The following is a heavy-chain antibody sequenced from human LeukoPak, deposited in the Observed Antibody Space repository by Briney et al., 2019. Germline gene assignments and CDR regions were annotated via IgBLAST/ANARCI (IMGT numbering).Heavy chain of an antibody. CDR2: VYNSGDT. Sequence: SETLSLTCTVSGGSTSSDYWSWIRQSPGKGLEWVGYVYNSGDTGKNPSLKSRVTILLDTSKNQCSLKLTSVSAADTAVYYCARVYEVGKAAAGPRFDYWGQGTLVTVSS. D-gene: IGHD6-13*01. CDR3: ARVYEVGKAAAGPRFDY. J-gene: IGHJ4*02. V-gene: IGHV4-59*12. CDR1: GGSTSSDY.